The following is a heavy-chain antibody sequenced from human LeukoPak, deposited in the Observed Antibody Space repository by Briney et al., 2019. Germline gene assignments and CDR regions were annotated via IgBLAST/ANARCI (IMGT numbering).Heavy chain of an antibody. D-gene: IGHD3-10*01. CDR2: IYSGGST. V-gene: IGHV3-66*01. J-gene: IGHJ6*02. CDR1: GFNVSTSY. Sequence: GGSLRLSCAASGFNVSTSYMTWVRQAPGKGLEWVSVIYSGGSTYYADSVRGRFTISRDNSNNTVYLQMNSLRAEDTAVYYCATVGLTMVRGVRYYYNGMDVWGQGTAVTVSS. CDR3: ATVGLTMVRGVRYYYNGMDV.